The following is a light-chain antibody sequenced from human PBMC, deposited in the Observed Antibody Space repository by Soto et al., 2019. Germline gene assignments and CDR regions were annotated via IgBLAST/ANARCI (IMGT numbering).Light chain of an antibody. CDR3: SSYAASNPHYG. CDR2: EVT. J-gene: IGLJ1*01. Sequence: QSALTQPPSASGSPGQSGTISCTGTSGDIGGYDYVSWYQQHPGKAPKLMIYEVTKRPLGVPDRISGAKSGNTASLTVSGLQADDEADYNCSSYAASNPHYGFGTGTKQTVL. CDR1: SGDIGGYDY. V-gene: IGLV2-8*01.